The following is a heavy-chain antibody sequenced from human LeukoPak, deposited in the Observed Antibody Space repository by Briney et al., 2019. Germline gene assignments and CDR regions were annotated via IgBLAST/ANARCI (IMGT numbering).Heavy chain of an antibody. CDR2: IYTSGST. D-gene: IGHD3-9*01. V-gene: IGHV4-61*02. CDR3: AREPTDYDILTGYYYYGMDV. J-gene: IGHJ6*01. CDR1: GGSISSGSYY. Sequence: SETLSLTCTVSGGSISSGSYYWSWIRQPAGTGLEWIGRIYTSGSTNYNPSLKSRVTISVDTSKNQFSLKLSSVTAADTAVYHCAREPTDYDILTGYYYYGMDVWGKGPRSPSPQ.